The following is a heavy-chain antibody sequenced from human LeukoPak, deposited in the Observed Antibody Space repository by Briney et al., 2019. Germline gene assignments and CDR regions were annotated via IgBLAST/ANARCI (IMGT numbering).Heavy chain of an antibody. CDR3: ARLGLARTADY. J-gene: IGHJ4*02. Sequence: GGSLRLSCAAAGFTFSSYAMHWVRQAPGKGLEYVSAISSNGGSTYYANSVKGGFTISRDNSKNTLYLQMGSLRAEDMAVYYCARLGLARTADYWGQGTLVTVSS. V-gene: IGHV3-64*01. CDR1: GFTFSSYA. CDR2: ISSNGGST. D-gene: IGHD3-16*01.